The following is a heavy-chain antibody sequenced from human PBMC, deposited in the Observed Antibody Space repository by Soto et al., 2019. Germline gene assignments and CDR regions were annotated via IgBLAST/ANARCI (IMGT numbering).Heavy chain of an antibody. D-gene: IGHD3-10*01. J-gene: IGHJ5*02. V-gene: IGHV4-31*03. CDR3: ARSGFGEPTPFDP. Sequence: QVQLQESGPGLVKPSQTLSLTCTVSGGSISSGGYYWSWIRQHPGKGLEWVGYIYYSGSTYYNPSLKSRVTISVDTSKNQFSLKLSSVTAADTAVYYCARSGFGEPTPFDPWGQGTLVTVSS. CDR1: GGSISSGGYY. CDR2: IYYSGST.